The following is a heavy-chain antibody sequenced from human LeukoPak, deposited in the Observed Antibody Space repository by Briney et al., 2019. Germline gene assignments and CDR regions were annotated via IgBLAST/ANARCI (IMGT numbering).Heavy chain of an antibody. CDR3: ARQVGRPFDY. CDR1: GFTFSSYG. CDR2: IRYDGSNK. J-gene: IGHJ4*02. V-gene: IGHV3-30*02. Sequence: GGSLRLSCAASGFTFSSYGMHWVRQAPGKGLEWVAFIRYDGSNKYYADSVKGRFTISRDNSKNTLYLQMNSLRAEDTAVYYCARQVGRPFDYWGQGTLVTVSS.